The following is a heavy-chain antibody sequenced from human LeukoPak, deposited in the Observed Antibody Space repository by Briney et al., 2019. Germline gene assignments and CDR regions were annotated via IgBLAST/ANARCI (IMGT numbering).Heavy chain of an antibody. D-gene: IGHD2-15*01. CDR3: AGEGGGYCSGGSCYLAQGFDY. J-gene: IGHJ4*02. CDR2: IIPIFGTA. CDR1: GGTFSSYA. V-gene: IGHV1-69*05. Sequence: SSVKVSCKASGGTFSSYAISWVRQAPGQGLEWMGRIIPIFGTANYAQKFQGRVTITTDESTSTAYMELSSLRSEDTAVYYCAGEGGGYCSGGSCYLAQGFDYWGQGTLVTVSS.